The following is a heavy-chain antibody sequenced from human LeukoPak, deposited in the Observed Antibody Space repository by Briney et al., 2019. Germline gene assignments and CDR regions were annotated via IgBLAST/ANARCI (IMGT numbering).Heavy chain of an antibody. J-gene: IGHJ4*02. Sequence: GGSLRLSCAASGFTFSRNAMSWVRQAPGMGLEWVSAISGSGGSTDYADSVKGRFTISRDNSKDTVYLHMNSLRAEDAAVYYCAKDLNARVFTSCPDFWGQGTLVTVSS. CDR1: GFTFSRNA. CDR3: AKDLNARVFTSCPDF. CDR2: ISGSGGST. V-gene: IGHV3-23*01. D-gene: IGHD2-2*01.